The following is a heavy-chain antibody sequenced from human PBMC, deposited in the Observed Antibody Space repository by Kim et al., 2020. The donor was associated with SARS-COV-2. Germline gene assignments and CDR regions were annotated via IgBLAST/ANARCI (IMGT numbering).Heavy chain of an antibody. J-gene: IGHJ4*02. D-gene: IGHD2-2*01. Sequence: PPLKSRVTKSVDTSKNQFSLKLSSVTAADTAVYYCARVRDIVVVPAAIGYWGQGTLVTVSS. V-gene: IGHV4-34*01. CDR3: ARVRDIVVVPAAIGY.